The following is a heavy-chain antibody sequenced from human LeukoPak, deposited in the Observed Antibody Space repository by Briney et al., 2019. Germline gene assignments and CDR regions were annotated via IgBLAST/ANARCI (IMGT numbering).Heavy chain of an antibody. V-gene: IGHV3-33*08. CDR1: GIAFKNHV. J-gene: IGHJ4*02. D-gene: IGHD6-13*01. CDR3: ARDQQAFGYSSSWSDY. Sequence: GGSLRLSCEASGIAFKNHVLHWVRQAPGKGLEWVALIRYDGSNKYYADSVKGRFTISRDNSKNTLYLQMNSLRAEDTAVYYCARDQQAFGYSSSWSDYWGQGTLVTVSS. CDR2: IRYDGSNK.